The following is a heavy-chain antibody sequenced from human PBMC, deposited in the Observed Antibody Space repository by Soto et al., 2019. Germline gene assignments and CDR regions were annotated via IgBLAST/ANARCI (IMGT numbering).Heavy chain of an antibody. J-gene: IGHJ3*01. Sequence: QVQLLQSGAEVKEPGASVKVSCRASGYTFTSNDLNWVRQATGQGLEWMGWMNPQSGNTGYAQKFQGRVTMTRNISISTGYNELRGLPYEDTAVYYCAGGTRVVGLWGQGTMVTVSS. D-gene: IGHD3-16*02. CDR3: AGGTRVVGL. CDR2: MNPQSGNT. V-gene: IGHV1-8*01. CDR1: GYTFTSND.